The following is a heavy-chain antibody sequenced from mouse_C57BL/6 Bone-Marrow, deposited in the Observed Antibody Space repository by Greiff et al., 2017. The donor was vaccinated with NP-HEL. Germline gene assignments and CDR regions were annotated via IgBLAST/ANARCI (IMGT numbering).Heavy chain of an antibody. V-gene: IGHV14-1*01. J-gene: IGHJ2*01. CDR2: IDPEDGDT. CDR1: GFNIKDYY. Sequence: VQLQQSGAELVRPGASVKLSCTASGFNIKDYYMHWVKQRPEQGLEWIGRIDPEDGDTEYAPKFQGKATMTADTSSNTAYLQLSSLTSEDTAVYYCATRGVYYRTYYFDYGGQGTTLTVTA. CDR3: ATRGVYYRTYYFDY. D-gene: IGHD1-1*01.